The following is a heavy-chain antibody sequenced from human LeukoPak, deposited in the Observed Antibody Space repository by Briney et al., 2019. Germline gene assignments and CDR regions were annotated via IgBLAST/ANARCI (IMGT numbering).Heavy chain of an antibody. V-gene: IGHV3-23*01. J-gene: IGHJ4*02. CDR2: ISGSGGST. CDR3: AKVRKISGYWGPFDY. CDR1: GFTFNSYG. D-gene: IGHD3-22*01. Sequence: SGGSLRLSCAASGFTFNSYGMSWVRQAPGKGLEWVSAISGSGGSTYYADSVKGRFTISRDNSKNTLYLQMNSLRAEDTAVYYCAKVRKISGYWGPFDYWGQGTLVTVSS.